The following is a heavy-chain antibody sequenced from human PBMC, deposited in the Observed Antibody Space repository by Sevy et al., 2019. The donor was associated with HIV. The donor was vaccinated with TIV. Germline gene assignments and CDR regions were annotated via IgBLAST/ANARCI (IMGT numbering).Heavy chain of an antibody. CDR1: GFSLSTTGVG. V-gene: IGHV2-5*01. J-gene: IGHJ4*02. Sequence: SGPTLVNPTETLTLTCTFSGFSLSTTGVGVGWIRQPPGKALEWLALFSWNDDKRYSPSLKSRLTITKEPSKNQVVLTMTNMDPVDTATYYCAHTDGIALRPTYWGQGTLVTVSS. D-gene: IGHD6-6*01. CDR3: AHTDGIALRPTY. CDR2: FSWNDDK.